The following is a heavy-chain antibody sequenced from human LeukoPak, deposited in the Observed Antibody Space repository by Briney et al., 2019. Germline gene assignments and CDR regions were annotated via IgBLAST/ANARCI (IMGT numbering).Heavy chain of an antibody. J-gene: IGHJ4*02. CDR2: IRTKPNSYAT. Sequence: GGSLKLSCAASGFTFSGSAMHWVRQASRKGREWVGHIRTKPNSYATAYVASVKGRFTISRDDSKNTAYLQMNSLKTEDTAVYYCTRHDVTSGWSNFDYWGQGALVTVSS. D-gene: IGHD6-19*01. CDR3: TRHDVTSGWSNFDY. CDR1: GFTFSGSA. V-gene: IGHV3-73*01.